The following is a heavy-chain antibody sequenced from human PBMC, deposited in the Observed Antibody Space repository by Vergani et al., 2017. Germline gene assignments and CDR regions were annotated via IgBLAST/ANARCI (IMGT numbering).Heavy chain of an antibody. D-gene: IGHD5/OR15-5a*01. CDR2: IYYSGNT. CDR3: ASTYSVNYYYYMDG. J-gene: IGHJ6*03. Sequence: QLQLQESGPGLVKPSETLSLTCTVSGGSISSSSYYWGWIRQPPGKGLEWIGSIYYSGNTYYNPSLKSRVTISVDTSKNQFSLKLSSVTAADTAVYYCASTYSVNYYYYMDGWGKGTTVTVSS. V-gene: IGHV4-39*01. CDR1: GGSISSSSYY.